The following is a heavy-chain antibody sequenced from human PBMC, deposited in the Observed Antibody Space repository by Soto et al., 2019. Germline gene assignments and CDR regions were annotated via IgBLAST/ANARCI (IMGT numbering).Heavy chain of an antibody. CDR1: GFTFGDYA. CDR3: TRVPGSWPIHYYYYGMDV. CDR2: IRSKAYGGTT. Sequence: GGSLRLSCTASGFTFGDYAMSWFRQAPGKGLEWVGFIRSKAYGGTTEYAASVKGRFTISRDDSKSIAYLQMNSLKTEDTAVYYCTRVPGSWPIHYYYYGMDVWGQGTTVTVSS. D-gene: IGHD6-13*01. V-gene: IGHV3-49*03. J-gene: IGHJ6*02.